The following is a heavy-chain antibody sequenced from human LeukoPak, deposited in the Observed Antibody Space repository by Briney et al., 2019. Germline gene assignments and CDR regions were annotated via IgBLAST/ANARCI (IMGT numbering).Heavy chain of an antibody. V-gene: IGHV4-34*01. J-gene: IGHJ4*02. CDR3: AREGTVSFFDY. D-gene: IGHD1-7*01. Sequence: PPETLSLTCAVYGGSFSGYYWSWIRQPPGKGLEWIGEVNHSGNTNYNPSLKSRVTISVDTSKNQFSLKLSSVTAADTAAYYCAREGTVSFFDYWGQGTLVTVSS. CDR2: VNHSGNT. CDR1: GGSFSGYY.